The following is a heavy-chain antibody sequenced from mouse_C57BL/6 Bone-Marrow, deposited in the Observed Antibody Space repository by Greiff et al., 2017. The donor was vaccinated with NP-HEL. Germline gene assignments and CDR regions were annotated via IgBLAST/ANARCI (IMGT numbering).Heavy chain of an antibody. Sequence: QVQLQQSGPGLVQPSQSLSITCTVSGFSLTSYGVHWVRQSPGKGLEWLGVIWSGGSTDYNAAFISRLSISKDNSKSQVFFKMNSLQADDTAIYYCARPLYYGNYLYAMDYWGQGTSVTVSS. CDR2: IWSGGST. CDR3: ARPLYYGNYLYAMDY. J-gene: IGHJ4*01. CDR1: GFSLTSYG. D-gene: IGHD2-1*01. V-gene: IGHV2-2*01.